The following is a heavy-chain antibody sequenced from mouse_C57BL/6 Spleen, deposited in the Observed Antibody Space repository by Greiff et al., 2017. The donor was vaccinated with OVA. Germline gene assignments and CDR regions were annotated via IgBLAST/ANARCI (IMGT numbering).Heavy chain of an antibody. CDR1: GYTFTDYE. J-gene: IGHJ2*01. D-gene: IGHD1-1*01. CDR2: IDPETGGT. Sequence: QVQLKQSGAELVRPGASVTLSCKASGYTFTDYELHWVKQTPVHGLEWIGAIDPETGGTAYHQKFKGTAILTADKSSSTAYMELRSLTSAYSAVYYCTRSGYGSCYGYWGQGTTLTVSS. V-gene: IGHV1-15*01. CDR3: TRSGYGSCYGY.